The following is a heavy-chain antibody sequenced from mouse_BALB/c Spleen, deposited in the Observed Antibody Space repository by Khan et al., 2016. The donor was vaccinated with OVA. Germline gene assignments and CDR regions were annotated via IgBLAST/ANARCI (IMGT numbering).Heavy chain of an antibody. V-gene: IGHV9-3-1*01. D-gene: IGHD6-1*01. CDR3: ASSASYWFFDV. CDR1: GYTFTNYG. CDR2: INTYTGEP. Sequence: QIQLVQSGPELKKPGETVKISCKASGYTFTNYGMNWVKQAPGKGLKWMGWINTYTGEPTYAADFKGRFAFSLETSANTAYLQINNLKNEDTATYFCASSASYWFFDVWGEGTTVTVSS. J-gene: IGHJ1*01.